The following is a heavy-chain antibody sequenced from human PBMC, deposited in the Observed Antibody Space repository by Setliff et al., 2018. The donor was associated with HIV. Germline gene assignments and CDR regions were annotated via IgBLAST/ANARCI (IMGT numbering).Heavy chain of an antibody. D-gene: IGHD5-12*01. Sequence: SETLSLTCTVSGGSISSHYWSWIRQPPGKGLEWIGSIYYSGSTNYNPSLKSRVTISVDTSKNQFSLKLSSVTAADTAVYYCARAPLEYSGYDYLRYFDYWGQGTLVTVSS. CDR1: GGSISSHY. J-gene: IGHJ4*02. CDR2: IYYSGST. V-gene: IGHV4-59*08. CDR3: ARAPLEYSGYDYLRYFDY.